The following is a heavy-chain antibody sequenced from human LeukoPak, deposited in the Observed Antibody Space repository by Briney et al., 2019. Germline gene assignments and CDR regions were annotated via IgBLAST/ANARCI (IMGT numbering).Heavy chain of an antibody. D-gene: IGHD3-3*01. CDR3: ARVEKSHYDSLYYMDV. Sequence: SVKVSCKASGGTFSNYGITWVRQAPGQGLEWMGGIIPIFGTTNYAQKFQGRVTITTDESTSTAYMELSSLRSEDTAVYYCARVEKSHYDSLYYMDVWGKGTTVTVSS. V-gene: IGHV1-69*05. J-gene: IGHJ6*03. CDR2: IIPIFGTT. CDR1: GGTFSNYG.